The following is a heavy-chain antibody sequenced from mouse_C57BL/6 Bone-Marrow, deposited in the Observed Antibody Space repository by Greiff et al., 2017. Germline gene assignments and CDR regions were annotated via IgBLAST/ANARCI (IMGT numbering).Heavy chain of an antibody. CDR1: GYTFTSYW. CDR3: ARSYYGSSYWYFDV. CDR2: IYPGSGST. J-gene: IGHJ1*03. D-gene: IGHD1-1*01. V-gene: IGHV1-55*01. Sequence: QVQLQQPGAELVKPGASVKMSCKASGYTFTSYWITWVKQRPGQGLEWIGDIYPGSGSTNYNEKFKSKATLTVDTSSSTAYMQISCLTSECSAVYYCARSYYGSSYWYFDVWGTGTTVTVSS.